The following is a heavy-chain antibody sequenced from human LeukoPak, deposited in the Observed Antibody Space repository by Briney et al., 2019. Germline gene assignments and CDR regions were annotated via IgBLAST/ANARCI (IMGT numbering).Heavy chain of an antibody. Sequence: GGSLRLSCAASGFTFTSYRMNWVRQAPGKGLEWVSSISGSSNQISYADSVKGRFTISRDNAKNSLYLQMNSLRAEDTAVYYCARDEGSGSFDCWGQGTLATVSS. CDR3: ARDEGSGSFDC. V-gene: IGHV3-21*01. J-gene: IGHJ4*02. CDR1: GFTFTSYR. D-gene: IGHD1-26*01. CDR2: ISGSSNQI.